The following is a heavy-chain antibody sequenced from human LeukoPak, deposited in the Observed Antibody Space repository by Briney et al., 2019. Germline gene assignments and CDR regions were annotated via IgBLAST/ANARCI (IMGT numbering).Heavy chain of an antibody. CDR3: ARGRIQLWTNYYYYYMDV. J-gene: IGHJ6*03. V-gene: IGHV4-34*01. Sequence: SETLSLTCAVYGGSFSGYYWSWIRQPPGKGLEWIGEINHSGSTNYNPSLKSRVTISVDTSKNQFSPKLSSVTAADTAVYYCARGRIQLWTNYYYYYMDVWGKGTTVTVSS. D-gene: IGHD5-18*01. CDR2: INHSGST. CDR1: GGSFSGYY.